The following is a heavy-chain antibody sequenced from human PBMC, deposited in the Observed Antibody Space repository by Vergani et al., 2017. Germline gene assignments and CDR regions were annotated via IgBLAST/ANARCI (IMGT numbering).Heavy chain of an antibody. D-gene: IGHD2-2*01. Sequence: QVQLVQSGAEVKKPGSSVKVSCKASGGTFSSYAISWVRQAPGQGLEWMGGIIPIFGTANYAQKFQGRVTITADESTSTAYMELSSLRSEDTAVYYCERQARNIVVVPAAIPYYYYMDVWGKRDHGHRLL. CDR1: GGTFSSYA. V-gene: IGHV1-69*01. CDR2: IIPIFGTA. J-gene: IGHJ6*03. CDR3: ERQARNIVVVPAAIPYYYYMDV.